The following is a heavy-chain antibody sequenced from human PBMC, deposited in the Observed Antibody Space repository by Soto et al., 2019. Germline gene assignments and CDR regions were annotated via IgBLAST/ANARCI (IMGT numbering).Heavy chain of an antibody. CDR2: IWYDGSNK. J-gene: IGHJ4*02. Sequence: GGSLRLSCAASGFTFSSYGMHWVRQAPGKGLEWVAVIWYDGSNKYYADSVKGRFTISRDNSKNTLYLQMNSLRAEDTAVYYCARDSGATVTTSVYWGQGTLVTVSS. V-gene: IGHV3-33*01. D-gene: IGHD4-17*01. CDR1: GFTFSSYG. CDR3: ARDSGATVTTSVY.